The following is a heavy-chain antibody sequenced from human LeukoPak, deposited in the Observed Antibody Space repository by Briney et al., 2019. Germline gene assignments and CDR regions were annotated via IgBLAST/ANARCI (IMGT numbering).Heavy chain of an antibody. V-gene: IGHV4-59*08. CDR2: IYYSGST. Sequence: PSETLSLTCTVSGDSIISYYWTWIRQPPGKGLEWVGNIYYSGSTSYNPSLKSRVTISVDTSKNQFSLNLSSMTAADTAVYYCARLEVVAGLDYWGQGTLVTVSS. CDR3: ARLEVVAGLDY. D-gene: IGHD2-15*01. J-gene: IGHJ4*02. CDR1: GDSIISYY.